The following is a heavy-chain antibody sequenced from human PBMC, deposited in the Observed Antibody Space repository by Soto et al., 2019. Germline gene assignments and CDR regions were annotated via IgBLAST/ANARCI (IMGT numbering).Heavy chain of an antibody. CDR3: ARDYGDGSGVSVNHYVDY. Sequence: EVQLVESGGGLVQPGGSLRLSCAASGFTFGSYWMSWVRQAPGKGLEWLATIKMDASEKKYVDSVKGRFTMSRYNAKNSLYVQMVSLRAADTSVYYCARDYGDGSGVSVNHYVDYWGHGTLFPVSS. V-gene: IGHV3-7*01. D-gene: IGHD3-10*01. J-gene: IGHJ4*01. CDR2: IKMDASEK. CDR1: GFTFGSYW.